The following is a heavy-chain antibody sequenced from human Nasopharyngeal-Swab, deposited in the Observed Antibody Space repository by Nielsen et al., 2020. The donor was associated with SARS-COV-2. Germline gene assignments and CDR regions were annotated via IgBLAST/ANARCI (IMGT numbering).Heavy chain of an antibody. V-gene: IGHV4-39*07. CDR1: GGSISSSSYY. CDR3: ARGASEVVVIVWFDP. D-gene: IGHD3-22*01. Sequence: SETLSLTCTVSGGSISSSSYYWGWIRQPPGKGLEWIGSIYYSGSTYYNPSLKSRVTISVDTSKNQFSLKLSSVTAADTAAYYCARGASEVVVIVWFDPWGQGTLVTVSS. CDR2: IYYSGST. J-gene: IGHJ5*02.